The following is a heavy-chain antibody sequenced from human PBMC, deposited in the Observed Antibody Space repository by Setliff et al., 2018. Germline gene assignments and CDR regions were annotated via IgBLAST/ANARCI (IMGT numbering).Heavy chain of an antibody. V-gene: IGHV2-5*02. CDR2: IYWDDDK. D-gene: IGHD3-22*01. CDR1: GLLFPTDSVG. Sequence: SGPTLVNPTQTLTLTCTFSGLLFPTDSVGVGWIRQSPGKALEWLALIYWDDDKRYTYSPSLKTRLTVSRDTYRNQVVLTMANMDPVDTATYYCAHRRVGNYDSSGNYHSYFDYWGQGILVTVSS. CDR3: AHRRVGNYDSSGNYHSYFDY. J-gene: IGHJ4*02.